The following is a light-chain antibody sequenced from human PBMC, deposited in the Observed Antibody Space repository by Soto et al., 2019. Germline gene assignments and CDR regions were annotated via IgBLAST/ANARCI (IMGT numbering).Light chain of an antibody. CDR2: SGS. J-gene: IGKJ4*02. Sequence: DIQMTQSPSSVSASVGDRVTISCRASQDINIWLTWYQQRPGKAPKLLIYSGSTLHPGAQSRFSGSGSGTDFILTITSRQPEDFATYYCLQTSSFPFTFGGGTKVEI. V-gene: IGKV1-12*02. CDR1: QDINIW. CDR3: LQTSSFPFT.